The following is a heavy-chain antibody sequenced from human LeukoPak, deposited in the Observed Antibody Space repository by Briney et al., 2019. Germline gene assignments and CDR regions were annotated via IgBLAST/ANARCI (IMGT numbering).Heavy chain of an antibody. CDR2: IIPMFGTA. V-gene: IGHV1-69*01. J-gene: IGHJ4*02. CDR1: GDTLSSYP. Sequence: ASVKVSCKTSGDTLSSYPISWVRQAPGQGLEWMGGIIPMFGTANYAQKFQGRVTITADESTTTVFMELSSLTSDDTAVYYCARGFGSIIGSEFWGQGTLVTVSS. CDR3: ARGFGSIIGSEF. D-gene: IGHD3-3*01.